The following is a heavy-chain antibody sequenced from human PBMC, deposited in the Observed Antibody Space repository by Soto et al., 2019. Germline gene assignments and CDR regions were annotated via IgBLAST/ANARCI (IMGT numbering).Heavy chain of an antibody. D-gene: IGHD2-21*01. CDR1: GFTISTYA. CDR3: AKDAVYKDGLWLMDS. V-gene: IGHV3-23*01. Sequence: PGGSLRLSCAASGFTISTYAMTWVRQAPGKGLECVSGVTGSGGQIHYADSVKGRFTISQDNSKNTLYLQMSSLREEDTALYYCAKDAVYKDGLWLMDSWGQGTLVTVS. CDR2: VTGSGGQI. J-gene: IGHJ5*02.